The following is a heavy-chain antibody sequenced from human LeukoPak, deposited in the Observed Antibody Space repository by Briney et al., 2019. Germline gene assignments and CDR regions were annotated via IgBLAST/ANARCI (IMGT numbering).Heavy chain of an antibody. D-gene: IGHD6-19*01. V-gene: IGHV3-7*01. CDR1: GFSFSSYW. CDR3: ARDFKAVARRDFDY. J-gene: IGHJ4*02. CDR2: IKQDGSEK. Sequence: PGGSLRLSCAASGFSFSSYWMSWVRQAPGKGLEWVANIKQDGSEKYYVDSVKGRFTISRDNAKNSLYLQMNSLSAEDTAVYYCARDFKAVARRDFDYWGQGTLVTVSS.